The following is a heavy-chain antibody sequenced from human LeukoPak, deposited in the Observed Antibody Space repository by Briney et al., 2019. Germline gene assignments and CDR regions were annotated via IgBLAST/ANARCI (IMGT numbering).Heavy chain of an antibody. V-gene: IGHV4-39*07. CDR2: IYYSGST. CDR1: GGSISSSSYY. Sequence: SETLSLTCTVSGGSISSSSYYWGWIRQPPGKGLEWIGSIYYSGSTNYNPSLKSRVTISVDTSKNQFSLKLSSVTAADTAVYYCARGRGFVVSYDFWSKPFDYWGQGTLVTVSS. CDR3: ARGRGFVVSYDFWSKPFDY. J-gene: IGHJ4*02. D-gene: IGHD3-3*01.